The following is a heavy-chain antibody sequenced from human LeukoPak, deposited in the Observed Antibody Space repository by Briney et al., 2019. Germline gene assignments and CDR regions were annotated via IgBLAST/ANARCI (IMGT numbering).Heavy chain of an antibody. CDR3: ARERQRYSSSWYGFDP. V-gene: IGHV4-30-2*01. CDR2: ICHSGST. J-gene: IGHJ5*02. Sequence: SETLSLTCAVSGGSISSGGYSWSWIRQPPGKDLEWIGYICHSGSTYYNPSLKSRVTISVDRSKNQFSLKLSSVTAADTAVYYCARERQRYSSSWYGFDPWGQGTLVTVSS. D-gene: IGHD6-13*01. CDR1: GGSISSGGYS.